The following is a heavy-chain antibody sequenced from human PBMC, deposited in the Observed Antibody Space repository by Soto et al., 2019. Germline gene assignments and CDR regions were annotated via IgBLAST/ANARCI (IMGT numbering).Heavy chain of an antibody. CDR1: GFTFSDYY. J-gene: IGHJ4*02. CDR2: ISGSGSTI. CDR3: ARDCSSTSCYSY. D-gene: IGHD2-2*01. V-gene: IGHV3-11*01. Sequence: PGGSLRLSCAASGFTFSDYYMTWVRQAPGKGLEWVSYISGSGSTIFYADSVKGRFTISRDNAKNSLFLQMNSLTVEDTALYYCARDCSSTSCYSYWGQGTLVTVSS.